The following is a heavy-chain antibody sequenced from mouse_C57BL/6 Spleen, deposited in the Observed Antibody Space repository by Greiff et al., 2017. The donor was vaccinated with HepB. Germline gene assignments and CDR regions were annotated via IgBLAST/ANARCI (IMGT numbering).Heavy chain of an antibody. J-gene: IGHJ4*01. CDR1: GFTFSDYG. CDR2: ISSGSSTI. Sequence: DVMLVESGGGLVKPGGSLKLSCAASGFTFSDYGMHWVRQAPENGLEWVAYISSGSSTIYYADTVKGRFTISRDNAKNTLFLQITSLRSEDTAMYYCARDAMGYWGKGPSVTVSS. CDR3: ARDAMGY. V-gene: IGHV5-17*01.